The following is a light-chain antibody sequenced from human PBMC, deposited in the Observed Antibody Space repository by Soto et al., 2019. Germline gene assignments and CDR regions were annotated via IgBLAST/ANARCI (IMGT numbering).Light chain of an antibody. J-gene: IGLJ3*02. CDR1: ISNIRKET. Sequence: QPVLTQPPPVPGSPGLRGNYPFSGGISNIRKETVTWYQQLPGTATKLLMFNDEKRPSGLPDRFSGSRSGPPASLAISGLQSDDEAVYFCSTWNDRLNGWVFGGGTQLTAL. V-gene: IGLV1-44*01. CDR3: STWNDRLNGWV. CDR2: NDE.